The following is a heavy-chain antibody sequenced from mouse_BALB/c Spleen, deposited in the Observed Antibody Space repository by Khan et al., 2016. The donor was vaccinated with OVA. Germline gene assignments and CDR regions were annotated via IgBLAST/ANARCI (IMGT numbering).Heavy chain of an antibody. CDR3: ARSYDYDVGGFTY. J-gene: IGHJ3*01. CDR2: IWTGGRT. V-gene: IGHV2-9*02. CDR1: GISLTNYG. Sequence: VELVESGPGLVAPSLSLSITCTVSGISLTNYGVHWIRQPPGKGLEWLGVIWTGGRTNYNSALMSRLSISKDNSKSQVFLKMNSLQIDDTAIYYCARSYDYDVGGFTYWGQGTLVTVSA. D-gene: IGHD2-4*01.